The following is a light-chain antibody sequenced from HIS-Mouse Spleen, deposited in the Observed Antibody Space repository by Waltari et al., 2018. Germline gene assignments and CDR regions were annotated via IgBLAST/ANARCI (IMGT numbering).Light chain of an antibody. V-gene: IGLV3-1*01. CDR3: QAWDSSTYV. J-gene: IGLJ1*01. Sequence: SYELTQPPSVSVSPGQTASITCSGDKLGDKYACWYQQKPGQSPVRVIYQDSTRPSGIPGRFSGSTSGNTATLTISGTQAMDEADYYCQAWDSSTYVFGTGTKVTVL. CDR1: KLGDKY. CDR2: QDS.